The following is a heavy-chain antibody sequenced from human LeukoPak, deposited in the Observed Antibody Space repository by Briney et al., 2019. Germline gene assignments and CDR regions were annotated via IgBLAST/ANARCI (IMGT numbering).Heavy chain of an antibody. V-gene: IGHV4-59*08. CDR3: AKSSSTYHEGFDH. CDR2: IHYSGST. J-gene: IGHJ4*02. Sequence: SETLSLTCSVSGGSISSDYWSWIRQPPGKGLEWIGYIHYSGSTNYSPSLRSRVTISLDTSKRQFSLSLSSVTAADTAVYYCAKSSSTYHEGFDHWGQGTLATVSS. CDR1: GGSISSDY. D-gene: IGHD1-14*01.